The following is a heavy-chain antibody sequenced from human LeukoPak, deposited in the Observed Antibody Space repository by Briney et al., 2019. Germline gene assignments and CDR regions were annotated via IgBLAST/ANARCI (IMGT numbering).Heavy chain of an antibody. J-gene: IGHJ4*02. V-gene: IGHV4-4*02. Sequence: KTSGTLSLTCTLSRGSIMTTHWWSWVRQPPGKGLEWIGEIYHTGTTNYSPSLKSRLTISVDQSRNQFSLRLSSVTAADTATYYCAAWGVDYGGNFDYSDYWGQGVLVTVSS. D-gene: IGHD4-23*01. CDR2: IYHTGTT. CDR1: RGSIMTTHW. CDR3: AAWGVDYGGNFDYSDY.